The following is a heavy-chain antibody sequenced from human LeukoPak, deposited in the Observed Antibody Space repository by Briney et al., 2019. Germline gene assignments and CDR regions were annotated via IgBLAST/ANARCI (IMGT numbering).Heavy chain of an antibody. D-gene: IGHD5-18*01. CDR1: GGSMSSYY. CDR3: ARSQSGYNYGYHFDS. Sequence: PSETLSLTCTVSGGSMSSYYWSWIRQPAGKGLEWIGRIYTSGSTNYNPSLKSRVTMSVDTSKNHFSLKLSSVTAADTALYYCARSQSGYNYGYHFDSWGQGTLVTVSS. J-gene: IGHJ4*02. V-gene: IGHV4-4*07. CDR2: IYTSGST.